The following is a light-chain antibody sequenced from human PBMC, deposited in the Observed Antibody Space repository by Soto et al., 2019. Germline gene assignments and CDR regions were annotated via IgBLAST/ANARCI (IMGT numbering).Light chain of an antibody. CDR1: QSVSRY. V-gene: IGKV3-11*01. CDR2: DTS. CDR3: QQRSNWHPT. J-gene: IGKJ1*01. Sequence: EIVLTQSPATLSLSPGERATLSCRASQSVSRYLAWYQHKPGQAPRLLIYDTSNRATGIPARFSGSGSGTDFTLTISSLEPEDFAVYYCQQRSNWHPTFGQGTKV.